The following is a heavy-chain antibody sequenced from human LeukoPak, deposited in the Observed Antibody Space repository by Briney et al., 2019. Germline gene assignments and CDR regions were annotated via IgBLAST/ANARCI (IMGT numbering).Heavy chain of an antibody. CDR3: ARDRGRLYCSSTSCPGWFDP. CDR2: ISSSGSTI. Sequence: GGSLRLSCAASGFTFSSYETNWVRQAPGKGLEWVSYISSSGSTIYYADSVKGRFTISRDNAKNSLYLQMNSLRAEDTAVYYCARDRGRLYCSSTSCPGWFDPWGQGTLVTVSS. J-gene: IGHJ5*02. D-gene: IGHD2-2*01. V-gene: IGHV3-48*03. CDR1: GFTFSSYE.